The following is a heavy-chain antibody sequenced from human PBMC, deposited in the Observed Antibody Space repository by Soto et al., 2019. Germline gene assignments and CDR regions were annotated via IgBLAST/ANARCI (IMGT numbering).Heavy chain of an antibody. CDR2: IIPILGIA. CDR1: GGTFSSYT. V-gene: IGHV1-69*04. Sequence: ASVKVSCKASGGTFSSYTISWVRQAPGQGLEWMGRIIPILGIANYAQKFQGRVTITADKSTSTAYMELSSLRSEDTAVYYCARDNGYSGYDTPSFDYWGQGTLVTVSS. D-gene: IGHD5-12*01. J-gene: IGHJ4*02. CDR3: ARDNGYSGYDTPSFDY.